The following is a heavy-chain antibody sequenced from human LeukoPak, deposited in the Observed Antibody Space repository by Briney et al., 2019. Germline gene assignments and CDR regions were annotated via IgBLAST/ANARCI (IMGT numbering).Heavy chain of an antibody. J-gene: IGHJ3*02. CDR2: IYSGGST. CDR3: ARAITMIVVVIDWGAFDI. Sequence: GGSLRLSCAVSGFTVSSNYMSWVRQPPGKGLEWVSVIYSGGSTYYADSVKGRFTISRDNSKNTLYLQMNSLRAEDTAVYYCARAITMIVVVIDWGAFDIWGQGTMVTVSS. CDR1: GFTVSSNY. V-gene: IGHV3-53*01. D-gene: IGHD3-22*01.